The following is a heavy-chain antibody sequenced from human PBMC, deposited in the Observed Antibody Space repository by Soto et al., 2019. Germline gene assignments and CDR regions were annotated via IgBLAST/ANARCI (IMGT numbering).Heavy chain of an antibody. CDR3: ASKAYYYASGSAPSTYYYYGMDV. CDR2: IIPIFGTA. V-gene: IGHV1-69*01. D-gene: IGHD3-10*01. J-gene: IGHJ6*02. CDR1: GGTFSSYA. Sequence: QVQLVQSGAEVKKPGSSVKVSCKASGGTFSSYAISWVRQAPGQGLEWMGGIIPIFGTANYAQKFQGRVTITEDESTSTDYMELSSLTSEDTAVYYCASKAYYYASGSAPSTYYYYGMDVRGQGTTVTGSS.